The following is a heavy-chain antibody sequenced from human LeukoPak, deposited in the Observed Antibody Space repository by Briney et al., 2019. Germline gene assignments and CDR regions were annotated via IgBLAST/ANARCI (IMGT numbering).Heavy chain of an antibody. CDR2: ISGSADST. V-gene: IGHV3-23*01. Sequence: GGSLRLSCAASGFTFSTYAMSWVRQAPGKGLEWVSAISGSADSTYYADSVKGQFAISRDNSKNTLYLQMNSLRAEDTAVYYCARDRTYYYGSGSYYIDYWGQGTLVTVSS. CDR1: GFTFSTYA. CDR3: ARDRTYYYGSGSYYIDY. D-gene: IGHD3-10*01. J-gene: IGHJ4*02.